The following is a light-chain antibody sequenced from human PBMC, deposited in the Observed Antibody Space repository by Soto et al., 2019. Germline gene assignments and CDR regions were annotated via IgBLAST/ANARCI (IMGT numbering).Light chain of an antibody. CDR2: GAS. CDR1: QSVSSSY. Sequence: EIVLTQSPGTLSFSPGERATLTCRASQSVSSSYLAWFQQKPGQAPRLLIYGASSRATGIPDRFSGSGSGTDFTLTISRLEPEDFAVYYCHLRSNWWTFGQGTKVEI. CDR3: HLRSNWWT. V-gene: IGKV3D-20*02. J-gene: IGKJ1*01.